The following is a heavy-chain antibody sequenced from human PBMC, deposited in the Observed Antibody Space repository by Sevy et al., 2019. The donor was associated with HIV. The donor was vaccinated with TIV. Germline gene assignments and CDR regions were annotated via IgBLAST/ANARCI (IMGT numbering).Heavy chain of an antibody. CDR1: GYTFTSYG. V-gene: IGHV1-18*01. CDR3: ARRGYDFWSGYYLRYYYYGMDV. J-gene: IGHJ6*02. CDR2: ISAYNGNT. D-gene: IGHD3-3*01. Sequence: ASVKVSCKASGYTFTSYGISWVRQAPGQGLEWMGWISAYNGNTNYAQKLQGRVTMTTDTSTSTAYMELRSLRSDDTAVYYCARRGYDFWSGYYLRYYYYGMDVWGQGTTVNVSS.